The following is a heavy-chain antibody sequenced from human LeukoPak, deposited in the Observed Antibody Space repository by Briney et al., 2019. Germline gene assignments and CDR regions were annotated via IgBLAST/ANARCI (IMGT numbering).Heavy chain of an antibody. CDR1: GFTFDVSA. CDR2: VYSGDDGT. J-gene: IGHJ4*02. V-gene: IGHV3-23*03. D-gene: IGHD2-21*01. CDR3: AKRSRGYYDY. Sequence: GGSLRLSCAASGFTFDVSAMNWVRQSPGKGLEWVSVVYSGDDGTNYAESVRGRFTISRDNSKNTVYLQMNSLRVEDTGVYYCAKRSRGYYDYWGQGTLVTVSS.